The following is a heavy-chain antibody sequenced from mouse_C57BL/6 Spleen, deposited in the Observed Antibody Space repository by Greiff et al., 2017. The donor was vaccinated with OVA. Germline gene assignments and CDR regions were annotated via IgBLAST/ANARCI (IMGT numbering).Heavy chain of an antibody. CDR2: INPNNGGT. Sequence: EVQLQQSGPELVKPGASVKLPCKASGYTFTDYNMDWVKQSPGKSLEWIGDINPNNGGTIYNQKFKGKATLTVDKSSSTAYMELRSLTSEDTAVYYCARGDPYLDYWGQGTTLTVSS. CDR3: ARGDPYLDY. J-gene: IGHJ2*01. D-gene: IGHD3-3*01. CDR1: GYTFTDYN. V-gene: IGHV1-18*01.